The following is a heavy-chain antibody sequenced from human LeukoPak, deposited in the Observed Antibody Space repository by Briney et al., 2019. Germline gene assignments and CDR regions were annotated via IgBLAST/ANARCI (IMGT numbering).Heavy chain of an antibody. V-gene: IGHV3-30-3*01. CDR2: ISYDGSNK. J-gene: IGHJ6*03. CDR3: ARDQAGITMVRGLLPYYYYYMDV. D-gene: IGHD3-10*01. Sequence: GGSLRLSCAASGFTFSSYAMHWVRQAPGKGLEWVAVISYDGSNKYYADSVKGRFTISRDNSKNTLYLQMNSLRAEDTAVYYCARDQAGITMVRGLLPYYYYYMDVWGKGTTVTVSS. CDR1: GFTFSSYA.